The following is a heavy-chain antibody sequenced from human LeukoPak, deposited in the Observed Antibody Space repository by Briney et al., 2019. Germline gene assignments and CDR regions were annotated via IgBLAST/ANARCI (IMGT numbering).Heavy chain of an antibody. CDR2: ISYDGSNK. Sequence: PGRSLRLSCAASGFTFSSYGMHWVRQAPGKGLEWVAVISYDGSNKYYADSVKGRFTISRDNSKNTLYLQRNSLRAEDTAAYYCAKDGSSSSFDYWSQGTLVTVSS. CDR1: GFTFSSYG. CDR3: AKDGSSSSFDY. J-gene: IGHJ4*02. V-gene: IGHV3-30*18. D-gene: IGHD6-13*01.